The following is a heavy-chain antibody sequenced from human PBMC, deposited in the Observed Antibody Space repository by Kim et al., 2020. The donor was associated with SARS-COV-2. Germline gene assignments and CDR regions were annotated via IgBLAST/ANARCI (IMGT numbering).Heavy chain of an antibody. Sequence: VKGRFTISRDNSKNTLYLQMNSLRAEDTAVYYCARGGYYDSSGYYDAFDIWGQGTMVTVSS. J-gene: IGHJ3*02. CDR3: ARGGYYDSSGYYDAFDI. V-gene: IGHV3-53*01. D-gene: IGHD3-22*01.